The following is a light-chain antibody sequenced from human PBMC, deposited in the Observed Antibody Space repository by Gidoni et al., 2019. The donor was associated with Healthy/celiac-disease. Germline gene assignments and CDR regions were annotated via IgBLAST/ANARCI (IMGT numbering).Light chain of an antibody. V-gene: IGKV1-27*01. CDR1: QVISNY. CDR2: AAS. J-gene: IGKJ5*01. CDR3: QKYNSALT. Sequence: IQLTQSPSSLSASVGDRVTITCRASQVISNYLAWYQQKPGKVTKLLIYAASTLQAGVASRCSGRGSGTDITLTISSLQPEDVATYYCQKYNSALTFXQXTRLEIK.